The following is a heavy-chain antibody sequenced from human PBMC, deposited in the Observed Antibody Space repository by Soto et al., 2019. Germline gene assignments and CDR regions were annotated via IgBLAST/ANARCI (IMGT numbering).Heavy chain of an antibody. J-gene: IGHJ4*01. CDR1: GFNVGASA. Sequence: GSLRLSCAAAGFNVGASAVNWVRQAPGKGLEWVACISVGDVFIYYSDSVRGRFYISRDASENILYLQMNSLRVDDTALYYCTRETIAGTACLDVWGPGTLVTGSS. CDR2: ISVGDVFI. D-gene: IGHD6-6*01. V-gene: IGHV3-23*01. CDR3: TRETIAGTACLDV.